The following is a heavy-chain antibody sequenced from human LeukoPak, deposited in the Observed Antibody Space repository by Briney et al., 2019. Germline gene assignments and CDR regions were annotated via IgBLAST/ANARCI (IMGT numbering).Heavy chain of an antibody. CDR3: ASSYGSGSPTRY. D-gene: IGHD3-10*01. CDR1: GGSISSSNW. J-gene: IGHJ4*02. V-gene: IGHV4-4*02. Sequence: SGTLSLTCAVSGGSISSSNWWSWIRPPPGKGLEWIGEINHSGSTNYNPSLKSRVTISVDTSKNQFSLKLSSVTAADTAVYYCASSYGSGSPTRYWGQGTLVTVSS. CDR2: INHSGST.